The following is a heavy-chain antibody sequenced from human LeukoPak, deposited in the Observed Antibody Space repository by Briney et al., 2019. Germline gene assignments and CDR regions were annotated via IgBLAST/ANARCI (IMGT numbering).Heavy chain of an antibody. Sequence: GGSLRLSCAASGFTFSSYSMNWARQAPGKGLEWVSSISSSSSYIYYADSVKGRFTISRDNAKNSLYLQMNSLRAEDTAVYYCARAPYDSSGLEHWGQGTLVTVSS. CDR3: ARAPYDSSGLEH. CDR1: GFTFSSYS. V-gene: IGHV3-21*01. J-gene: IGHJ1*01. D-gene: IGHD3-22*01. CDR2: ISSSSSYI.